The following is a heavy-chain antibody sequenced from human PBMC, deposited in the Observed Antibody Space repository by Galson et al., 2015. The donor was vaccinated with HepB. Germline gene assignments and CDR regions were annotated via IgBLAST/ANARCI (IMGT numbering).Heavy chain of an antibody. V-gene: IGHV3-74*01. Sequence: SLRLSCAASGFTFSSYWMHWVRQAPGKGLVWVSRINSDGSSTSYANSVKGRFTISRDNAKNTLYLQMNSLRAEDTAVYYCAREWGRRLLYRNYYYGMDVWGQGTTFTVSS. CDR1: GFTFSSYW. CDR3: AREWGRRLLYRNYYYGMDV. D-gene: IGHD2-2*02. J-gene: IGHJ6*02. CDR2: INSDGSST.